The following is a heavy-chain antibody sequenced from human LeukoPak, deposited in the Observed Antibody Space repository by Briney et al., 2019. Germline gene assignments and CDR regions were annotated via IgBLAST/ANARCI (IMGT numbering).Heavy chain of an antibody. CDR2: IPYYRSNK. D-gene: IGHD3-10*01. V-gene: IGHV3-33*01. CDR3: ARDRVTMVRGVNYYFDY. Sequence: GQSLRLSCAAYGFTFSSYGMHWVRQAPGKGLERAAAIPYYRSNKYYADSVKGRFTISRDNSKNTLYLLMNSLRAEDTAVYYCARDRVTMVRGVNYYFDYWGQGTLVTVST. J-gene: IGHJ4*02. CDR1: GFTFSSYG.